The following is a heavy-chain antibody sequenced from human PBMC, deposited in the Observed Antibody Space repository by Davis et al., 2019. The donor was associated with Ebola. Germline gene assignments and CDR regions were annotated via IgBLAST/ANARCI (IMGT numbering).Heavy chain of an antibody. V-gene: IGHV4-4*02. CDR3: ARDREWLVQGYFDY. CDR2: IHHSGST. D-gene: IGHD6-19*01. CDR1: GGSTSSNNW. J-gene: IGHJ4*02. Sequence: MPSETLSLTCAVSGGSTSSNNWWAWVRQPPGKGLEWIGEIHHSGSTNYNPSLKSRVSISVDKSKNQFSLKLSSVTAADTAVYFCARDREWLVQGYFDYWGQGTLVTVSS.